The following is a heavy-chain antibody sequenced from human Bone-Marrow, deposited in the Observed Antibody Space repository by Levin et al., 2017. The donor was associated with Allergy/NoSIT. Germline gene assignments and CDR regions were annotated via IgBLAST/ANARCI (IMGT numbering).Heavy chain of an antibody. J-gene: IGHJ4*02. CDR1: GFTFGSYV. D-gene: IGHD3-16*01. CDR3: AKDNWGFDY. CDR2: MTLDGSEI. Sequence: GESLKISCTASGFTFGSYVMHWVRQAPGKGLEWVALMTLDGSEIYYADSVKGRFTISRDNPKNTLYLQMNSLRAADTAVYYCAKDNWGFDYWGQGTLVTVSS. V-gene: IGHV3-30*18.